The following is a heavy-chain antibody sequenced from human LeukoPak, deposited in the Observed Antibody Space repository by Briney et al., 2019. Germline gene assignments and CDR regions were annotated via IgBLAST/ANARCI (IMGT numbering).Heavy chain of an antibody. D-gene: IGHD3-3*01. CDR1: GGSISTYP. J-gene: IGHJ5*02. CDR2: IYTSGST. Sequence: PSETLSLTCAVSGGSISTYPWSWIRQPAGKGLEWIGRIYTSGSTSYNPSLKSRVTISVDKSKNQLSLKLSSVTAADTAVYYCARDLEHCERTICLDWFDPWGQG. V-gene: IGHV4-4*07. CDR3: ARDLEHCERTICLDWFDP.